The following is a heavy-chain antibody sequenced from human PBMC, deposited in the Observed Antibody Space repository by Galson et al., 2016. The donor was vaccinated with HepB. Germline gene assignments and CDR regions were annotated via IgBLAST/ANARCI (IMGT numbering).Heavy chain of an antibody. V-gene: IGHV1-3*01. CDR3: VRDCGSSSCWPWGYNYFDS. D-gene: IGHD2-15*01. J-gene: IGHJ5*01. CDR1: GYTLTTYG. CDR2: INGGNGNT. Sequence: SVKVSCKASGYTLTTYGLNLVRQAPGPRFEWMGGINGGNGNTEYSQQFQGRVTISRETSARTAYLVLSSLKSEDTAVHYCVRDCGSSSCWPWGYNYFDSWGQGTLVTVSS.